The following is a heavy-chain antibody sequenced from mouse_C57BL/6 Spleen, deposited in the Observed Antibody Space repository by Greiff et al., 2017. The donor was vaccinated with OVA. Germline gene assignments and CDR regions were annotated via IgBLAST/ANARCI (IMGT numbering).Heavy chain of an antibody. CDR3: ARRGTVSDWYFDG. V-gene: IGHV1-58*01. CDR2: IYIGNGYT. Sequence: EVKLVESGAELVRPGSSVKMSCKTSGYTFTSYGINWVKQRPGQGLEWIGYIYIGNGYTEYNEKFKGKATLTSDTSSSTAYMQLSSLTSEDSAMYFCARRGTVSDWYFDGWGTGTTVTVSS. J-gene: IGHJ1*03. CDR1: GYTFTSYG. D-gene: IGHD2-14*01.